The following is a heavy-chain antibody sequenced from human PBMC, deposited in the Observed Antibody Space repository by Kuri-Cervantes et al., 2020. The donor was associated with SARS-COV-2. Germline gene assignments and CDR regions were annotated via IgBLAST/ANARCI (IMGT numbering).Heavy chain of an antibody. CDR2: IYYSGST. V-gene: IGHV4-59*08. J-gene: IGHJ4*02. CDR1: GGSISSYY. D-gene: IGHD2-2*02. CDR3: ARQDRYCSSTSCYTFDY. Sequence: SETLSLTCTVSGGSISSYYWSWIRQPPGKGLEWIGYIYYSGSTNYNPSLKSRVTISVGTSKNQFSLKLSSVTAADTAVYYCARQDRYCSSTSCYTFDYRGQGTLVTVSS.